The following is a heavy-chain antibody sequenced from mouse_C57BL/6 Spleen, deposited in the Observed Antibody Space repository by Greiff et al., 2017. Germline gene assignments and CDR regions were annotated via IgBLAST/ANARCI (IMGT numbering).Heavy chain of an antibody. CDR3: ARAPDYYGSSPCYFDY. D-gene: IGHD1-1*01. V-gene: IGHV1-55*01. CDR2: IYPGSGST. J-gene: IGHJ2*01. Sequence: VQLQQPGAELVKPGASVKMSCKASGYTFTSYWITWVKQRPGQGLEWIGDIYPGSGSTNYNEKFKSKATLTVDTSSSTAYMQLSSLTSEDSAVYYCARAPDYYGSSPCYFDYWGQGTTLTVPS. CDR1: GYTFTSYW.